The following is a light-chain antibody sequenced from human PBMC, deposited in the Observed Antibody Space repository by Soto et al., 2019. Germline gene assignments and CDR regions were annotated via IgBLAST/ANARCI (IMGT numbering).Light chain of an antibody. CDR2: NAS. CDR3: QQYGSSPGT. J-gene: IGKJ1*01. Sequence: EVVLTQSPGTLSLSPGERATLSCRASQSVRNSYLAWYQQKPGQSPRLVIYNASSRATGIPDRFSGSGSGTDFSLTISSLESEDFAVYYCQQYGSSPGTFGQGTKVEIK. V-gene: IGKV3-20*01. CDR1: QSVRNSY.